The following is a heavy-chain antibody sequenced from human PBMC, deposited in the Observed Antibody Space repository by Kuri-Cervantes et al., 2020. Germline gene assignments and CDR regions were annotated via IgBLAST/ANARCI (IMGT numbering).Heavy chain of an antibody. CDR3: SRDRACGVGATTNHLYGMDV. CDR1: RDTFTSYY. D-gene: IGHD1-26*01. Sequence: ASVKVSCKASRDTFTSYYIRWVRQAPGQGLEWMGIINPSGGSTSYAQKFQGRVTMTRDTSTSTVYMELSSQRSEDTAVYYCSRDRACGVGATTNHLYGMDVWGQGTTVTVSS. V-gene: IGHV1-46*01. J-gene: IGHJ6*02. CDR2: INPSGGST.